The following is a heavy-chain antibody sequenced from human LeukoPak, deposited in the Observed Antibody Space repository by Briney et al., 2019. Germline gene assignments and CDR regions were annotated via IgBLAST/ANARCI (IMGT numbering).Heavy chain of an antibody. CDR1: GGSISSSSYY. Sequence: SETLSLTCTVSGGSISSSSYYWGWIRQPPGKGLEWIGSIYYSGSTYYNPSLKSRVTISVDTSKNQFSLKVSSVTAADTAVYYCARAHSTGASDWFDPWGQGTLVTVSS. D-gene: IGHD2-8*02. CDR2: IYYSGST. CDR3: ARAHSTGASDWFDP. J-gene: IGHJ5*02. V-gene: IGHV4-39*07.